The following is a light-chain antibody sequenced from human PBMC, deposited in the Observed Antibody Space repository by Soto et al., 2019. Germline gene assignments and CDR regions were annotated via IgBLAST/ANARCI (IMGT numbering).Light chain of an antibody. Sequence: DIQMTQSPSSLSASVGDRVTITCRASQSISNYLNRYQQKPGKAPKLLIYAASSLQSGVPSRFSGSGYGTDFTLTISSLHPEDCATYYCHQSYGTPPYTFGQGTKLEIK. CDR2: AAS. V-gene: IGKV1-39*01. CDR3: HQSYGTPPYT. CDR1: QSISNY. J-gene: IGKJ2*01.